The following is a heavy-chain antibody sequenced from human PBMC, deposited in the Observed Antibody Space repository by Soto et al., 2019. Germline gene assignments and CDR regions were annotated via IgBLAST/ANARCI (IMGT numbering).Heavy chain of an antibody. D-gene: IGHD3-3*01. Sequence: PSETLSLTCTVSGGSIRSYYWSWIRQSPGKGLEWIGHIYNSATTDYNPSLKRRVTISVDTSKNQFSLKLSSVTAADTAVYFCARYQAASGYFAYWGPGTLVTVSS. CDR3: ARYQAASGYFAY. V-gene: IGHV4-59*01. CDR1: GGSIRSYY. CDR2: IYNSATT. J-gene: IGHJ4*02.